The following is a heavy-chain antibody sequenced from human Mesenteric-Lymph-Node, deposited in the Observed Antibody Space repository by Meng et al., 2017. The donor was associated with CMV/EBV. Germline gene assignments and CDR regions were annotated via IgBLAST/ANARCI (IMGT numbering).Heavy chain of an antibody. V-gene: IGHV1-2*02. D-gene: IGHD2-2*02. CDR2: INPNSGGT. CDR3: NVVVVPAAIKVHFDY. J-gene: IGHJ4*02. Sequence: ASVKVSCKASGYTFTGYGISWVRQAPGQGLEWMGWINPNSGGTNYAQKFQGRVTMTRDTSISTAYMELSRLRSDDTAVYYCNVVVVPAAIKVHFDYWGQGTLVTVSS. CDR1: GYTFTGYG.